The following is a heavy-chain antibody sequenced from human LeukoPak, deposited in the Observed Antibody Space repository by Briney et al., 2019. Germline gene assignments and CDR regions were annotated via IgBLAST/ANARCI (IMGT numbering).Heavy chain of an antibody. V-gene: IGHV4-34*01. D-gene: IGHD2-2*01. CDR3: AHFSEGYCSSTSCFSDY. CDR1: GGSFSGYY. Sequence: PSETLSLTCAVYGGSFSGYYWSWIRQPPGKGLEWIGEINHSGSTNYNPSLKSRVTISVDTSKNQFSLKLSSVTAADTAVYYCAHFSEGYCSSTSCFSDYWGQGTLVTVSS. CDR2: INHSGST. J-gene: IGHJ4*02.